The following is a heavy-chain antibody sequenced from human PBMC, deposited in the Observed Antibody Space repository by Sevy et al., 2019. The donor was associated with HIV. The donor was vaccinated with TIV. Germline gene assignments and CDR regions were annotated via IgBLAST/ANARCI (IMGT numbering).Heavy chain of an antibody. V-gene: IGHV3-23*01. J-gene: IGHJ6*02. D-gene: IGHD5-12*01. CDR3: AHGYNYYYYGMDV. CDR2: ISGSGGST. Sequence: GGSLRLSCAASGFTFSSYAMSWVRQAPGKGLEWVSAISGSGGSTYYADSVKGRFTISRDNSKNTLYLQMNSLRAEDTAVYYCAHGYNYYYYGMDVWGQGTTVTVSS. CDR1: GFTFSSYA.